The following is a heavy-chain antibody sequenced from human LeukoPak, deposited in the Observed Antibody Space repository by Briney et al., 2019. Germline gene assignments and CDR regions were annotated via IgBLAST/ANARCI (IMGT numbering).Heavy chain of an antibody. Sequence: GGSLRLSCAAFGFTFSSYEMNWVRQAPGKGLEWVSYISSSGSTIYYADSVKGRFTISRDNAKNSLYLQMNSLRAEDTAVYYCARDRAPYYDFWSGYYTHYFDYWGQGTLVTVSS. J-gene: IGHJ4*02. CDR1: GFTFSSYE. CDR2: ISSSGSTI. V-gene: IGHV3-48*03. D-gene: IGHD3-3*01. CDR3: ARDRAPYYDFWSGYYTHYFDY.